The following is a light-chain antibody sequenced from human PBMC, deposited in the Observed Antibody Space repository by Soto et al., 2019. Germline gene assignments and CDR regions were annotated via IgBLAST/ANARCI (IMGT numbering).Light chain of an antibody. CDR2: SNN. CDR3: GTWDSSLSAYV. CDR1: SSNIGSST. J-gene: IGLJ1*01. Sequence: QSVLTQPPSASGTPGQRVTISCSGSSSNIGSSTVTWYQQLPGAAPTVLIHSNNQRPSGVPDRFSGSKSGTSATLGITGLQTGDEADYYCGTWDSSLSAYVFGTGTKVTVL. V-gene: IGLV1-44*01.